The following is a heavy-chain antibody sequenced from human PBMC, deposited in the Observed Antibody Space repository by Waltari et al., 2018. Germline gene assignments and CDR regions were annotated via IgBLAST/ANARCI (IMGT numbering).Heavy chain of an antibody. V-gene: IGHV3-30*18. CDR3: AKDDRDSDFWSGSNRLAYDMDV. J-gene: IGHJ6*03. D-gene: IGHD3-3*01. Sequence: QVQLVESGGGVVQPGRSLRLSCVASGFSFRSHGMHWVRQAPGKGLEWVAVISYDGSNKYYGDSGKGRVTISRDNSKNTVHLQMDSLRAEDTAVYYCAKDDRDSDFWSGSNRLAYDMDVWGKGTTVTISS. CDR2: ISYDGSNK. CDR1: GFSFRSHG.